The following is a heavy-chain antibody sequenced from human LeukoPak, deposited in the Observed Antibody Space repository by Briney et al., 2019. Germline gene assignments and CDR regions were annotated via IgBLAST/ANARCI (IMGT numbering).Heavy chain of an antibody. CDR2: IYYSGST. CDR3: ARVQKGSGYYYDY. J-gene: IGHJ4*02. V-gene: IGHV4-59*01. D-gene: IGHD3-22*01. CDR1: GGSISSYY. Sequence: SETLSLTCAVSGGSISSYYWSWIRQPPGKGLEWIGYIYYSGSTNYNPSLKGRVTISVDTSKNQFSLKLSSVTAADTAVYYCARVQKGSGYYYDYWGQGTLVTVSS.